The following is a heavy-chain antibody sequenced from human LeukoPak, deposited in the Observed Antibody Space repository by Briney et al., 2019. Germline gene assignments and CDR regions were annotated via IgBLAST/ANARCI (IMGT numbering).Heavy chain of an antibody. V-gene: IGHV3-23*01. Sequence: GGSLRLSCAASGFTFSSYAMSWVRQTPGKGLEWVSAISGSGGSTYYADSVKGRFSISRDNSKNTLYLQMDSLRGEDTAVYYCAKDFRIGYSAHFDYWGQGALVTVSS. D-gene: IGHD2-21*01. CDR3: AKDFRIGYSAHFDY. CDR2: ISGSGGST. CDR1: GFTFSSYA. J-gene: IGHJ4*02.